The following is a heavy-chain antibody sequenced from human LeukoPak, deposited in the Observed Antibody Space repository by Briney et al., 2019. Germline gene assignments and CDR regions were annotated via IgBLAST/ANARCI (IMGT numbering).Heavy chain of an antibody. CDR1: GGSISSSSYY. CDR2: INHSGST. Sequence: SGTLSLTCTVSGGSISSSSYYWGWIRQPPGKGLEWIGEINHSGSTNYNPSLKSRVTISVDTSKNQFSLKLSSVAAADTAVYYCARGGRGVMKKFDYWGQGTLVTVSS. CDR3: ARGGRGVMKKFDY. J-gene: IGHJ4*02. D-gene: IGHD3-10*01. V-gene: IGHV4-39*07.